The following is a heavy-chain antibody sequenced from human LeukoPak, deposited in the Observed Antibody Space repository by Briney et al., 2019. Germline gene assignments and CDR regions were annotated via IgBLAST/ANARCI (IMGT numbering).Heavy chain of an antibody. CDR3: ARGFTLFDP. V-gene: IGHV4-61*01. CDR1: GYSISSGYY. D-gene: IGHD2/OR15-2a*01. Sequence: ESSETLSLTCTVSGYSISSGYYWSWIRQPPGKGLEWIGYISNSGITNYNPSLKSRVTISIDTSKNQFSLRLSSVTAADTAVYYCARGFTLFDPWGQGTLATVSS. J-gene: IGHJ5*02. CDR2: ISNSGIT.